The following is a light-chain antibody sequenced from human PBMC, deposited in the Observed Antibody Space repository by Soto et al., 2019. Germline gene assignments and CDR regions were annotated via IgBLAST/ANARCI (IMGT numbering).Light chain of an antibody. CDR3: CSYAGNGAWV. Sequence: QSALTQPASVSGSPGQSITISCAGSGGDVGHYDLLSWYQQIPGKAPKLIIFEVNRRPPGVSDLFSGFKSGNTASLTISGRQAEDEADLFCCSYAGNGAWVFGGWPQLTV. J-gene: IGLJ3*02. CDR2: EVN. V-gene: IGLV2-23*02. CDR1: GGDVGHYDL.